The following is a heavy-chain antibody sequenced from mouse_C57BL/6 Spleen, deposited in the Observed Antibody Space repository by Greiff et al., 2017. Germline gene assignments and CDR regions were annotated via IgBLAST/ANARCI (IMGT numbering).Heavy chain of an antibody. J-gene: IGHJ1*03. V-gene: IGHV1-18*01. Sequence: VQLQQSGPELVKPGASVKIPCKASGYTFTDYNMDWVKQSHGKSLEWIGDINPNNGGTIYNQKFKGKATLTVDKSSSTAYMELRSLTSEDTAVYYCAREVYYYGSSLWYFDVWGTGTTVTVSS. CDR2: INPNNGGT. CDR1: GYTFTDYN. CDR3: AREVYYYGSSLWYFDV. D-gene: IGHD1-1*01.